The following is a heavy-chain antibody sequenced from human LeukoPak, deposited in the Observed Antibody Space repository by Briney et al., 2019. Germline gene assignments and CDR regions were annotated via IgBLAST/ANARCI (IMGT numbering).Heavy chain of an antibody. D-gene: IGHD6-19*01. CDR3: ARDRGWIAVAGFDY. V-gene: IGHV4-39*07. CDR1: GGSISTSNYY. J-gene: IGHJ4*02. CDR2: IFYSGST. Sequence: SETLSLTCTVSGGSISTSNYYWGWIRQPPGTGLEWIGNIFYSGSTYYSPSLKSRVTISLDTSRNQFSLKLTSVTPEDTAVYYCARDRGWIAVAGFDYWGQGTLVTVSS.